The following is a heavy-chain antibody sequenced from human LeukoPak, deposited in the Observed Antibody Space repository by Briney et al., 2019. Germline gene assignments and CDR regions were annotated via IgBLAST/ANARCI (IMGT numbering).Heavy chain of an antibody. CDR1: GGSISSSGYY. Sequence: PSETLSLTCTVSGGSISSSGYYWGWIRQPPGKGLEWIGGIYYSGSTFYRPSLKSRVTISVDTSKNQFSLKLTSVTAADTAVYYCARQRSPYGSTSYPDYWGQGTLVTVSS. V-gene: IGHV4-39*01. D-gene: IGHD2-15*01. CDR2: IYYSGST. J-gene: IGHJ4*02. CDR3: ARQRSPYGSTSYPDY.